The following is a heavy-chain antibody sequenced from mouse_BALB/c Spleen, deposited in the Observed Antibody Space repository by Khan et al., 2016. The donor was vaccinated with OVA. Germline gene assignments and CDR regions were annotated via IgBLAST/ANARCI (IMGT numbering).Heavy chain of an antibody. J-gene: IGHJ4*01. V-gene: IGHV1-4*01. CDR3: ARRTTEYALDY. D-gene: IGHD2-14*01. CDR1: GYTFTSHT. CDR2: INPRSGYT. Sequence: VQLQESGAVLARPGASVKMSCKASGYTFTSHTMHWVKQRPGQGLEWIGYINPRSGYTQYNQKFNDKATLTADISSSTAYMQLSSLTSEDSAVYYCARRTTEYALDYWGQGTSVTVSS.